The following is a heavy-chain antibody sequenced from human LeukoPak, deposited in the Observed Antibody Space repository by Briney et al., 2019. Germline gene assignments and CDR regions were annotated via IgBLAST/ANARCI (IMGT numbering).Heavy chain of an antibody. CDR2: TSGSGAKT. CDR1: GFTFSSYG. D-gene: IGHD3-16*01. J-gene: IGHJ3*02. Sequence: GGSLRHSCAASGFTFSSYGMSWVRQAPGKGLEWVSATSGSGAKTFYADSVKGRFTISRDNSRNTLYLQMNSVRAEDTALYYCAKDQGAYAFDIWGQGTLVTVSS. V-gene: IGHV3-23*01. CDR3: AKDQGAYAFDI.